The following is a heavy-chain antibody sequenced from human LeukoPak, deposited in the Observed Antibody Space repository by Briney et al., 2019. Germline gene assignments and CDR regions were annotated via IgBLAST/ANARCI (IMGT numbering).Heavy chain of an antibody. J-gene: IGHJ4*02. CDR3: TWVDCSGGSCYFAS. CDR1: GIPFIDAW. CDR2: IKGTTADGTT. D-gene: IGHD2-15*01. V-gene: IGHV3-15*01. Sequence: GGSLRLSCELSGIPFIDAWMSWVRQAPGKGLEWVGRIKGTTADGTTAYAAPVKGRFLITRDDSQRMVYLQMDSLKIEDTAVYFCTWVDCSGGSCYFASWGQGTQVTVSS.